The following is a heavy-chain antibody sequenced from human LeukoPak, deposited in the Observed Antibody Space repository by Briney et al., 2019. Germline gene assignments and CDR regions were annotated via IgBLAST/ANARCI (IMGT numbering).Heavy chain of an antibody. Sequence: ASVKVSCKASGGTFSSYTISWVRQAPGQGLEWMGRIIPILGIANYAQKFQGRVTITADKSTSTACMELSSLRSEDTAVYYCASLKDYGDYGIDYWGQGTLVTVSS. J-gene: IGHJ4*02. CDR2: IIPILGIA. V-gene: IGHV1-69*02. D-gene: IGHD4-17*01. CDR3: ASLKDYGDYGIDY. CDR1: GGTFSSYT.